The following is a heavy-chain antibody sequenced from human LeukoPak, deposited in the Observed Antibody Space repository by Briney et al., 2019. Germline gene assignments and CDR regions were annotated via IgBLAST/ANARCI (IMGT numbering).Heavy chain of an antibody. CDR2: ISYDGSNK. J-gene: IGHJ4*02. Sequence: PGGSLRLSCAASTFTFSSYGIHWVRQAPGKGLEWVAVISYDGSNKYYADSVKGRFTISRDNSKNTLFLQMNSLRAEDTAVYYCAKDSRSFDWSLANPDYWGQGTLVTVSS. V-gene: IGHV3-30*18. D-gene: IGHD3-9*01. CDR1: TFTFSSYG. CDR3: AKDSRSFDWSLANPDY.